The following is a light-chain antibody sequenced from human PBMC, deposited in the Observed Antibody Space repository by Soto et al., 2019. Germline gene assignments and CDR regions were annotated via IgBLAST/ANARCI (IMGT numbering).Light chain of an antibody. V-gene: IGLV2-14*01. Sequence: QSVLTQTASVSGSPGQSITISCTGTSSDIGAYGYVSWYQQHPGKAPNLLIYEVFYRPSGISNRFSGSQSGNTASLTISGLQAEDEADYYYTSYTTSDTLVFGTGTKVTVL. J-gene: IGLJ1*01. CDR2: EVF. CDR1: SSDIGAYGY. CDR3: TSYTTSDTLV.